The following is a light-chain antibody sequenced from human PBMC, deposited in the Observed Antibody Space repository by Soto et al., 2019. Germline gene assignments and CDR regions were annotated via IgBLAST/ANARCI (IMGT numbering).Light chain of an antibody. V-gene: IGLV2-14*03. CDR2: NVY. Sequence: QSALTQPASVSGSPGQSITISCTGTSSDVGGYNFVSWYQQHPGKAPKLMLYNVYDRPSGISHRFSGSRSGNTASLTISGVQPAEEAHYYCNSSTTSSTLVFGGGTKLTVL. J-gene: IGLJ2*01. CDR1: SSDVGGYNF. CDR3: NSSTTSSTLV.